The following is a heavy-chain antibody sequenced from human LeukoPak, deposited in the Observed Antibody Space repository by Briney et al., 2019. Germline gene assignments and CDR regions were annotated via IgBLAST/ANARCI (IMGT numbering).Heavy chain of an antibody. CDR1: GGSISSYY. J-gene: IGHJ6*03. CDR3: ARVMVFPFYYDSSGYYYVPLYYYYMDV. D-gene: IGHD3-22*01. V-gene: IGHV4-59*01. Sequence: SETLSLTCTVPGGSISSYYWSWIRQPPGKGLEWIGYIYYSGSTNYNPSLKSRVTISVDTSKNQFSLKLSSVTAADTAVYYCARVMVFPFYYDSSGYYYVPLYYYYMDVWGKGTTVTVSS. CDR2: IYYSGST.